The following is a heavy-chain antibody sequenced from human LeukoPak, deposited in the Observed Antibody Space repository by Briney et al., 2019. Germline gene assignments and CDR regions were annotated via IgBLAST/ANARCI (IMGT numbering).Heavy chain of an antibody. J-gene: IGHJ4*02. CDR1: GYSFILYG. CDR2: ISTSTGDT. D-gene: IGHD2-2*01. V-gene: IGHV1-18*01. CDR3: ARMSSSTSCYDY. Sequence: ASVKVSCKTSGYSFILYGISWVRQAPGQGPEWMGWISTSTGDTKYTQKFQGRVTLTTDTSTSTAYMELSSLRSDDTAVYYCARMSSSTSCYDYWGQGTLVTVSS.